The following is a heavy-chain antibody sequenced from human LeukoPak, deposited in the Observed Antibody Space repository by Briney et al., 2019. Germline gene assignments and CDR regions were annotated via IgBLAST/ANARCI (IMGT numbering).Heavy chain of an antibody. V-gene: IGHV3-30*03. CDR2: ISYDGSNK. Sequence: GGSLRLSCAASGFTFSSYSMNWVRQAPGKGLEWVAVISYDGSNKYYADSVKGRFTISRDNSKNTLYLQMNSLRAEDTAVYYCAREGGNYYDSSGYSLDAFDIWGQGTMVTVSS. CDR3: AREGGNYYDSSGYSLDAFDI. D-gene: IGHD3-22*01. CDR1: GFTFSSYS. J-gene: IGHJ3*02.